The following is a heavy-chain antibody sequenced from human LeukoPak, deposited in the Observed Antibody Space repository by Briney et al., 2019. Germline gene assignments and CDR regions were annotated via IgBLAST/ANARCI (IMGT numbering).Heavy chain of an antibody. D-gene: IGHD3-10*01. CDR1: GGSISSNIYS. V-gene: IGHV4-30-2*01. J-gene: IGHJ4*02. CDR3: ARGLSPRINMVRGVRPPFRGVFDY. CDR2: INHSGST. Sequence: PSLTLSLTCAVSGGSISSNIYSWSWIRQPPGKGLEWIGEINHSGSTNYNPSLKSRVTISVDTSKNQFSLKLSSVTAADTAVYYCARGLSPRINMVRGVRPPFRGVFDYWGQGTLVTVSS.